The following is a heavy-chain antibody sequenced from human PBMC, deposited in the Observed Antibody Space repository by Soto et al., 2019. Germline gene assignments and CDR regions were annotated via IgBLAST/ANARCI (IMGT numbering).Heavy chain of an antibody. Sequence: GESLKISCSTSGYNFRTFCIDWLRQMPRKGLEWMGLIYPDDSETKYSPSFEGQVTMSSDSYISATYMQWSSLQASDTAIYYCARGRHNGGAGYFDFWGQGTLMTV. CDR1: GYNFRTFC. CDR2: IYPDDSET. J-gene: IGHJ4*02. V-gene: IGHV5-51*01. D-gene: IGHD2-8*01. CDR3: ARGRHNGGAGYFDF.